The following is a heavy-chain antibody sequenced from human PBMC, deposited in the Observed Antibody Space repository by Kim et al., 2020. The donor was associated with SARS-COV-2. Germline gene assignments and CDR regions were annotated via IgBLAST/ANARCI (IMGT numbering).Heavy chain of an antibody. Sequence: SETLSLTCTVSCGSISSYYWSWIRQPAGKGLEWIGRIYTSGSTNYNPSLKSRVTMSVDTSKNQFSLKLSSVTAADTAVYYCARGRGETYYDFWSGRNWFDPWGQGTLVTVSS. CDR1: CGSISSYY. CDR3: ARGRGETYYDFWSGRNWFDP. J-gene: IGHJ5*02. CDR2: IYTSGST. V-gene: IGHV4-4*07. D-gene: IGHD3-3*01.